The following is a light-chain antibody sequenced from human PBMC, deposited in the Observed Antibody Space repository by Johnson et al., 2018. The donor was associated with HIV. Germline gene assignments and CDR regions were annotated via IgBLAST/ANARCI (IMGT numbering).Light chain of an antibody. J-gene: IGLJ1*01. CDR1: SSNIGNNY. CDR3: GTWDSSLISNV. Sequence: QSVLSQPPSVSAAPGQKVTISCSGSSSNIGNNYVSWYQQLPGTAPKLLIYENNKRPSGIPDRFSASESGTSATLGITGLQTGDEADYYCGTWDSSLISNVFGTGAKVTVL. CDR2: ENN. V-gene: IGLV1-51*01.